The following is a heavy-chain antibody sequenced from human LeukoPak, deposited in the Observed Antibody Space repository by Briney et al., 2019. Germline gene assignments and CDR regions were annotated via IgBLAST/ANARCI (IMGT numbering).Heavy chain of an antibody. D-gene: IGHD6-13*01. J-gene: IGHJ6*03. CDR1: GGSISSGSYY. CDR2: IYTSGST. V-gene: IGHV4-61*02. CDR3: ARYSGYYMDV. Sequence: SETLSLTRTVSGGSISSGSYYWSWIRQPAGKGLEWIGRIYTSGSTNYNPSLKSRVTISVDTSKNQFSLKLSSVTAADTAVYCCARYSGYYMDVWGKGTTVTVSS.